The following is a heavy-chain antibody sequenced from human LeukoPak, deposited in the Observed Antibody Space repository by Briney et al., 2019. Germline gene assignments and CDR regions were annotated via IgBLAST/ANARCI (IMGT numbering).Heavy chain of an antibody. CDR1: AGSISSDY. CDR2: IYYSGST. Sequence: SETLSLTCTVYAGSISSDYWSWIRQPQGQVLEWIGYIYYSGSTNYNPSLKSRVTIAVDTSKSQFSLKLSSVTGADTAVYYCAGKPLYYYGSGSHFDYWGQGTLVTVSS. V-gene: IGHV4-59*01. D-gene: IGHD3-10*01. J-gene: IGHJ4*02. CDR3: AGKPLYYYGSGSHFDY.